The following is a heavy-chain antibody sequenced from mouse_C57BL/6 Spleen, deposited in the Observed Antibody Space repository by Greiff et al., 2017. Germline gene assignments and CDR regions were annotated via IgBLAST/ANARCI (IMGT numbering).Heavy chain of an antibody. J-gene: IGHJ4*01. Sequence: EVQLQQSGGGLVKPGGSLKLSCAAFGFTFSSYAMSWVRQTPEKRLEWVATISDGGSYTYYPDNVKGRFTISRDNAKNNLYLQMSHLKSEDTAMYYCARDLYRTGTYYYAMDYWGQGTSVTVSS. CDR1: GFTFSSYA. CDR3: ARDLYRTGTYYYAMDY. D-gene: IGHD4-1*01. CDR2: ISDGGSYT. V-gene: IGHV5-4*01.